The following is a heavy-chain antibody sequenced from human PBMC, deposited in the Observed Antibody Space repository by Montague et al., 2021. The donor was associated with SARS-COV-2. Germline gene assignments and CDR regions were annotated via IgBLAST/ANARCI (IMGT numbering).Heavy chain of an antibody. Sequence: SLRLSCAASGLTFSNAWMSWVRQAPGKGLEWVGRIKSKTDGGTTDYAXXVEGRFTISRDDSKNTLYLQMNSLKTEDTAVYYCTTDFSYYDYVWGSYPPGYWGQGTLVTVSS. D-gene: IGHD3-16*02. CDR3: TTDFSYYDYVWGSYPPGY. CDR2: IKSKTDGGTT. CDR1: GLTFSNAW. V-gene: IGHV3-15*01. J-gene: IGHJ4*02.